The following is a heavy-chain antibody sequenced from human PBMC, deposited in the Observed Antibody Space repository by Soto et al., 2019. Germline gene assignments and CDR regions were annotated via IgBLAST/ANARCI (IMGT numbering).Heavy chain of an antibody. CDR3: ARASPRGRYFDWLIFPLGH. D-gene: IGHD3-9*01. CDR1: GFSFDAYG. CDR2: INWNGRTK. Sequence: GESLRPSCAASGFSFDAYGLRWVRQVPGKRLEWVAGINWNGRTKDYVDSVKGRFTISRDTAKSSVYLQMNSLRAEDTALYFCARASPRGRYFDWLIFPLGHWGQGT. V-gene: IGHV3-20*04. J-gene: IGHJ4*02.